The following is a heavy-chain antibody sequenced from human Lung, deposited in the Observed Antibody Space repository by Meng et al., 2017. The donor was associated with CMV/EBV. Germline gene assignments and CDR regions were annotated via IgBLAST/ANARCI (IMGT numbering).Heavy chain of an antibody. J-gene: IGHJ4*02. CDR1: GSGFIFSNLW. D-gene: IGHD4-23*01. CDR2: IKSKFDGETT. CDR3: TTDRPRSGGKTHDY. V-gene: IGHV3-15*01. Sequence: EVQLVESGGGLVKPGXSLRISCTGSGSGFIFSNLWINWVRQAPGKGLEWVGRIKSKFDGETTDYAAPVKGRFTISRDDSRNTLYLYMNSLKTEDTAVYYCTTDRPRSGGKTHDYWGQGTLVTVSS.